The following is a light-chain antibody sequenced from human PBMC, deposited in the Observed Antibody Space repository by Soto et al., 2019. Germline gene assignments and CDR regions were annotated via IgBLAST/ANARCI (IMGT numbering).Light chain of an antibody. V-gene: IGKV3D-15*01. J-gene: IGKJ1*01. CDR3: QQYNNWPWT. CDR1: QSISAN. Sequence: VMTQSPATLSVSPGERVTLSCRASQSISANLAWYQQKPGQAPRLLIYAASSRATGIPDRFSGSGSGTDFTLTISRLEPEDFAVYYCQQYNNWPWTFGQGTKVDI. CDR2: AAS.